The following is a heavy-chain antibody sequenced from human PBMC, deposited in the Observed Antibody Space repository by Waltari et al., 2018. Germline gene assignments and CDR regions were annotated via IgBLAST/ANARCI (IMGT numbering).Heavy chain of an antibody. Sequence: EVHLAESGGGVVQPGGSLRLSCTGSGFRLGHFWSPWVRQAPGKGLEWVSRINVDGGYISYGDSVKGRFTISRDNAKNTVFLQLNSLRADDTAVYFCARKAGSGYPYGPFYYDNWGQGTLVTVSS. V-gene: IGHV3-74*01. CDR1: GFRLGHFW. CDR2: INVDGGYI. D-gene: IGHD5-12*01. J-gene: IGHJ4*02. CDR3: ARKAGSGYPYGPFYYDN.